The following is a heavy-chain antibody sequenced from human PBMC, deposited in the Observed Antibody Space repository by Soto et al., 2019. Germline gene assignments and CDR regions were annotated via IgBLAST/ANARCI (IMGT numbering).Heavy chain of an antibody. J-gene: IGHJ4*02. V-gene: IGHV1-46*01. CDR3: ARPHDYGDYSTDYYFDY. CDR2: INPSSGST. Sequence: ASVKASCKASGYIFTSYFIHWVRQAPEQGLEWMGIINPSSGSTNYAQKFQGRVTMTRDTSTSTVYMELSSLRSEDTAVYYCARPHDYGDYSTDYYFDYWGQGTLVTVSS. CDR1: GYIFTSYF. D-gene: IGHD4-17*01.